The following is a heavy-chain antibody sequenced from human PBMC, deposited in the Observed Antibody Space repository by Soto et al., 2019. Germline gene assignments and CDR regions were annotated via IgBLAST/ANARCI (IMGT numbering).Heavy chain of an antibody. CDR3: ARSSSSPDYDSSGYGYYFDY. V-gene: IGHV1-69*06. Sequence: KISCKGSGYSFTSYWISWVRQAPGQGLEWMGGIIPIFGTANYAQKFQGRVTITADKSTSAAYMELSSLRSEDTAVYYCARSSSSPDYDSSGYGYYFDYWGQGTLVTVSS. D-gene: IGHD3-22*01. CDR2: IIPIFGTA. CDR1: GYSFTSYW. J-gene: IGHJ4*02.